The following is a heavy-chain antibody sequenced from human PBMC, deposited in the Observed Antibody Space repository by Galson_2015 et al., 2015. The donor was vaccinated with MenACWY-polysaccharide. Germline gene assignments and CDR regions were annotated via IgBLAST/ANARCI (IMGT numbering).Heavy chain of an antibody. V-gene: IGHV7-4-1*02. D-gene: IGHD4-17*01. J-gene: IGHJ4*02. CDR2: INTNTGNP. CDR1: GYTLTSYA. CDR3: ARDPKKKPTTVPSGPFDY. Sequence: SAKVSCKASGYTLTSYAMNWQRQCPGQGLEWTGWINTNTGNPTHAQGFTGRVVFSLDTPVSPAYLQLSSLNAEDTAVYYSARDPKKKPTTVPSGPFDYWGQGTLVTVSS.